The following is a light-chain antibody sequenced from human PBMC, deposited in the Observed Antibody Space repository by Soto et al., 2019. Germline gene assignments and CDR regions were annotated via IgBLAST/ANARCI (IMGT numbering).Light chain of an antibody. CDR3: QQYNSYSRT. J-gene: IGKJ1*01. V-gene: IGKV1-5*03. CDR1: QSISSW. Sequence: DIQITQSPSTPSASVGDRVTITCPASQSISSWLAWYQQKPGKAPKLLIYKASSLESGVPSRFSGSGSGTEFTLTISSLQPDDFATYYCQQYNSYSRTFGQGTKVDIK. CDR2: KAS.